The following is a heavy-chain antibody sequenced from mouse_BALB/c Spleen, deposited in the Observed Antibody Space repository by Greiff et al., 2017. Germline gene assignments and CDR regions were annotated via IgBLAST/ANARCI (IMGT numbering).Heavy chain of an antibody. Sequence: EVQLVESGPGLVKPSQSLSLTCTVTGYSITSDYAWNWIRQFPGNKLEWMGYISYSGSTSYNPSLKSRISITRDTSKNQFFLQLNSVTTEDTATYYCASFYYYGSHDYWGQGTTLTVSS. CDR1: GYSITSDYA. D-gene: IGHD1-1*01. V-gene: IGHV3-2*02. J-gene: IGHJ2*01. CDR2: ISYSGST. CDR3: ASFYYYGSHDY.